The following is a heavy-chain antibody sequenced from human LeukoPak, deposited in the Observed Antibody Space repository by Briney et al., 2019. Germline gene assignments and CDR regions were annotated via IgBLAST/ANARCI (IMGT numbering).Heavy chain of an antibody. CDR2: IKQDGSEK. Sequence: PGGSLRLSCAASGFTSSSYWMSWVRQAPGKGLEWVANIKQDGSEKYYVDSVKGRFTISRDNAKNSLYLQMNSLRAEDTAVYYCARWLGYCSSTSCFEEDNWFDPWGQGTLVTVSS. CDR1: GFTSSSYW. V-gene: IGHV3-7*03. J-gene: IGHJ5*02. D-gene: IGHD2-2*01. CDR3: ARWLGYCSSTSCFEEDNWFDP.